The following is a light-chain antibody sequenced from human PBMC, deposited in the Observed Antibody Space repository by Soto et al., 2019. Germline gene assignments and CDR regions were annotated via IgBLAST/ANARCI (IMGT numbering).Light chain of an antibody. CDR1: LTIGDS. CDR3: LQTYNLPRT. J-gene: IGKJ1*01. V-gene: IGKV1-39*01. Sequence: DIQMTQSPSSLSAFLGDRVTITCRASLTIGDSLSWFQQKAGKPPTLLIYGASSLQSRDQAKFSGSGSGTDFTLTISNMQREDFATYYCLQTYNLPRTFGQGTKVDTK. CDR2: GAS.